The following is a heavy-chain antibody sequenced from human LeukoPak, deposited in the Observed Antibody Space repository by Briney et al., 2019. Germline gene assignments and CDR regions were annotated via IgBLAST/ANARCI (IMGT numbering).Heavy chain of an antibody. CDR3: AKDVSGLYYFDY. J-gene: IGHJ4*02. CDR1: GFTFSSYG. CDR2: IRYDGTNK. V-gene: IGHV3-30*02. D-gene: IGHD6-19*01. Sequence: SGGSLRLSCAASGFTFSSYGMHWVRQAPGKGLEWVAFIRYDGTNKYYADSVRGRFTISRDNSKNTLYLQMNSQRAEDTAVYYCAKDVSGLYYFDYWGQGTLVTASS.